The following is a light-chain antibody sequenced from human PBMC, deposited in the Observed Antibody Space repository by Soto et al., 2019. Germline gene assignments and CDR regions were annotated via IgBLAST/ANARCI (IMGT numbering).Light chain of an antibody. J-gene: IGKJ5*01. CDR1: QSVGPN. Sequence: EIELSQSPDNLSVSPGESATLPCRASQSVGPNLVWYQQKFGQAPRLLIYGVSTRATGVPARFSGSGSGTDFTLTISRLEPEDFAVYYCQQYGSSGTFGQGTRLEIK. CDR2: GVS. V-gene: IGKV3-20*01. CDR3: QQYGSSGT.